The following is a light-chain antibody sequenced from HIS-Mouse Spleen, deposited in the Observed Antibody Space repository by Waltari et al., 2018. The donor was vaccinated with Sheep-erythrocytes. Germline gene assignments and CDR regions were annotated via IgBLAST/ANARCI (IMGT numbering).Light chain of an antibody. V-gene: IGLV1-44*01. CDR2: STN. J-gene: IGLJ2*01. CDR1: SPNIGSNT. CDR3: CSYAGSYTFVV. Sequence: QSVLTQPPSASGTPGQRVTIPGSGSSPNIGSNTVNWYQQLPGTAPKLLIYSTNQRPSGVPDRFSGSKSGTSASLAISGLQSEDEADYYCCSYAGSYTFVVFGGGTKLTVL.